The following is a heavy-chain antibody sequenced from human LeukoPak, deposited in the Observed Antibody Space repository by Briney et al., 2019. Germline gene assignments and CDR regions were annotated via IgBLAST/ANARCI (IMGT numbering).Heavy chain of an antibody. CDR2: ISGSGGST. D-gene: IGHD3-9*01. CDR1: GFTFSSYA. Sequence: GGSLRLSCAASGFTFSSYAMSWVRQAPGKGLEWVSAISGSGGSTYNADSVKDRFTISRDNSKNTLYLQMNSLRPEDTAVYYCAKARYDMTGVDVWGQGTTVIVSS. V-gene: IGHV3-23*01. CDR3: AKARYDMTGVDV. J-gene: IGHJ6*02.